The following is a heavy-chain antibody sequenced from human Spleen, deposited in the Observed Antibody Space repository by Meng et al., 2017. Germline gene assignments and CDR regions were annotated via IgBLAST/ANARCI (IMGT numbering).Heavy chain of an antibody. Sequence: SETLSLTCAVSGGSVSSGIYYWRWIRQPPGKGLEWIGNIYYSGSTKYNPSLKSRVTISVDTSKNQFSLKVRSVTAADTAVYYCARDSSSGWYSGAAYYFDCWGQGTLVTVSS. V-gene: IGHV4-61*01. J-gene: IGHJ4*02. D-gene: IGHD6-19*01. CDR3: ARDSSSGWYSGAAYYFDC. CDR1: GGSVSSGIYY. CDR2: IYYSGST.